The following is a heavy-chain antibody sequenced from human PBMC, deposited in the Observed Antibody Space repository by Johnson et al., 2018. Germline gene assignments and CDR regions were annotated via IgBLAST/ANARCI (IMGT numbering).Heavy chain of an antibody. CDR3: ARDKLVEGDIQAYYYYGMDV. V-gene: IGHV3-21*01. J-gene: IGHJ6*02. D-gene: IGHD2-15*01. CDR1: GFTFSNAW. Sequence: VQLVESGGGLVKPGGSLRLSCAASGFTFSNAWMSWVRQAPGKGLEWVSSISSSSSYIYYADSVKGRFTISRDNAKNSLYLQMNSLRAEDTAVYYCARDKLVEGDIQAYYYYGMDVWGQGTTVTVSS. CDR2: ISSSSSYI.